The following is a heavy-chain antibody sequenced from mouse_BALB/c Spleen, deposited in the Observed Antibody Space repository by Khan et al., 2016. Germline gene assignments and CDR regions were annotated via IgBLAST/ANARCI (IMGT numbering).Heavy chain of an antibody. CDR3: ARAGCVEYLDY. J-gene: IGHJ3*01. D-gene: IGHD2-10*02. Sequence: EVQLLESGGGLVQPGGSLKLPCAVSGFDISSYWKSSFRQALGKGQVWMREFKRESSTKNYKPSLKDKFIISSDNAKNTLYLKMNKVSSEDTALYYCARAGCVEYLDYWGQGTLVTVSA. V-gene: IGHV4-1*02. CDR1: GFDISSYW. CDR2: FKRESSTK.